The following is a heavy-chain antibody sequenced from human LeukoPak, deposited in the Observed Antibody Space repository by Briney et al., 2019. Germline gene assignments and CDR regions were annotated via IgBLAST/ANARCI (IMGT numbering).Heavy chain of an antibody. V-gene: IGHV3-11*01. Sequence: GGSLRLSCAASGFTFSDYYMSWIRQAPGKGLEWISYISSSDSTIYYADSVKGRFTISRDNAKNSLYLQMNSLRAEDTAVYYCARKETGKPFDYWGQGTLVTVSS. CDR2: ISSSDSTI. CDR3: ARKETGKPFDY. J-gene: IGHJ4*02. D-gene: IGHD6-13*01. CDR1: GFTFSDYY.